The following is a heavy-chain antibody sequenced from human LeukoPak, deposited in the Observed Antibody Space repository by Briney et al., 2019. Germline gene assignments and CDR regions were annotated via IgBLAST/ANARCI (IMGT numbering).Heavy chain of an antibody. CDR3: ARQGVLRFLEWLSDFDY. CDR2: IYHSGST. D-gene: IGHD3-3*01. CDR1: GYSISSVYY. V-gene: IGHV4-38-2*01. J-gene: IGHJ4*02. Sequence: SETLSLTCAVSGYSISSVYYWGWIRQLPGRGLGWIGSIYHSGSTYYNPSLKSRVTISVDTSKNQFSLKLSSVTAADTAVCYCARQGVLRFLEWLSDFDYWGQGTLVTVSS.